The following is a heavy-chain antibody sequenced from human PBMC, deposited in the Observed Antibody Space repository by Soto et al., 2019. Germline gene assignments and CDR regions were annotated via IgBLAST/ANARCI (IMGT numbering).Heavy chain of an antibody. J-gene: IGHJ4*02. D-gene: IGHD6-6*01. CDR2: IYYSGST. V-gene: IGHV4-39*01. CDR1: GGSISSSSYY. CDR3: ARGSFGCSSRGTEIDY. Sequence: PSETLSLTCTVSGGSISSSSYYWGWIRQPPGKGLEWIGSIYYSGSTYYNPSLKSRVTISVDTSKNQFSLKLSSVTAADTAVYYCARGSFGCSSRGTEIDYWGQGTLVTVSS.